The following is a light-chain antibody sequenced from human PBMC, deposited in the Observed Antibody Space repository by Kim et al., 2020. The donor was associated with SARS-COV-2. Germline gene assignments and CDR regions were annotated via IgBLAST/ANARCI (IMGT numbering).Light chain of an antibody. J-gene: IGKJ1*01. Sequence: ASVGDRVTIACRASQVIANWVAWYQQKPGRAPKLLIYAASKLQSDVPSRFSGSGSGTDFTLTISSLQPEDCATYYCQQINSFPVAFGQGTKVEIK. CDR1: QVIANW. CDR2: AAS. CDR3: QQINSFPVA. V-gene: IGKV1-12*01.